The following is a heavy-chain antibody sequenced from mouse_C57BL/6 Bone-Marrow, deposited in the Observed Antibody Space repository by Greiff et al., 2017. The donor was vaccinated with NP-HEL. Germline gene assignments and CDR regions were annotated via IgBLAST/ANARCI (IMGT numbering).Heavy chain of an antibody. CDR2: IYPRSGNT. J-gene: IGHJ4*01. CDR1: GYTFTSYG. CDR3: ARWGRVVDAMDY. V-gene: IGHV1-81*01. D-gene: IGHD1-1*01. Sequence: QVQLQQSGAELARPGASVKLSCKASGYTFTSYGISWVKQRTGQGLEWIGEIYPRSGNTYYNEKFKGKATLTADKSSSTAYMELRSLTSEDSAVYFCARWGRVVDAMDYWGQGTSVTVSS.